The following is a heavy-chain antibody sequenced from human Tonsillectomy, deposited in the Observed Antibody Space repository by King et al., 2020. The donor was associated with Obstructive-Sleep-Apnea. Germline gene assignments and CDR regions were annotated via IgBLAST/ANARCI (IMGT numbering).Heavy chain of an antibody. J-gene: IGHJ5*02. CDR3: ARDKNHEGFDP. CDR1: GGSVSSGSYY. D-gene: IGHD1-14*01. V-gene: IGHV4-61*01. CDR2: IYYSGST. Sequence: VQLQESGPGLVKPSETLFLTCTVSGGSVSSGSYYWSWIRQPPGKGLEWIGYIYYSGSTNYNPSLKSRVTISVDTSKNQFSLKLSSVTAADTAVYYCARDKNHEGFDPWGQGTLVTVSS.